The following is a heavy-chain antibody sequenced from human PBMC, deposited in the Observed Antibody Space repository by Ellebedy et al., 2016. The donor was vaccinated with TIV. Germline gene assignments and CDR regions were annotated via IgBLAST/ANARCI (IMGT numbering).Heavy chain of an antibody. Sequence: ASVKVSXKASGYTFTGYYMHWVRQAPGQGLEWMGWINPNSGGTNYAQKFQGRVTMTRDTSISTAYMELSRLRSDDTAVYYCARVYYGSGSYFGSLDYWGQGTLVTVSS. CDR3: ARVYYGSGSYFGSLDY. CDR1: GYTFTGYY. J-gene: IGHJ4*02. CDR2: INPNSGGT. V-gene: IGHV1-2*02. D-gene: IGHD3-10*01.